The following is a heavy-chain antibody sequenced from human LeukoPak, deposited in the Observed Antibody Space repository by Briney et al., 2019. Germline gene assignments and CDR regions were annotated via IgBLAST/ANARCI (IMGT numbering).Heavy chain of an antibody. CDR1: GGSISSSSYY. J-gene: IGHJ3*02. V-gene: IGHV4-39*07. D-gene: IGHD3-10*01. Sequence: SETLSLTCTVSGGSISSSSYYWGWIRQPPGKGLEWIGSIYYSGSTYYNPSLKSRVTISVDTSKNQFSLKLSSVTAADTAVYYCARGHGSGSYYSDAFDIWGQGTMVTVSS. CDR2: IYYSGST. CDR3: ARGHGSGSYYSDAFDI.